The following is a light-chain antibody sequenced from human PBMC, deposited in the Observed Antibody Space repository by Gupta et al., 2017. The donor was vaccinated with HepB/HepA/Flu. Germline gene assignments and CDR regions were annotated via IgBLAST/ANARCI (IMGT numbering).Light chain of an antibody. J-gene: IGKJ2*03. CDR3: QQSYSTPLYS. V-gene: IGKV1-39*01. CDR2: AAS. Sequence: DIQMTQSPSSLSASVGDRVTITCRASQSISSYLNWYQQQPGKAPQLLIYAASSLQSGVPSRFSGSGSGTDFTPTISSLQPEDFATYYCQQSYSTPLYSFGQGTKLEIK. CDR1: QSISSY.